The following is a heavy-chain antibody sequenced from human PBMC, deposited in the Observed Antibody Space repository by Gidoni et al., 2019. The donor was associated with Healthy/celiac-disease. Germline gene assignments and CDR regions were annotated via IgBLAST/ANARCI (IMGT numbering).Heavy chain of an antibody. D-gene: IGHD2-2*01. Sequence: QVQLQASGPGLVKPSETLSLTCTVPGCSISSYYWSWIRQPPGKGLEWIGYIYYSGSTNYNPSLKSRVTISVDTSKNQFSLKLSSVTAADTAVYYCARGVVPAAMGGYYYYYMDVWGKGTTVTVSS. CDR2: IYYSGST. CDR3: ARGVVPAAMGGYYYYYMDV. CDR1: GCSISSYY. J-gene: IGHJ6*03. V-gene: IGHV4-59*01.